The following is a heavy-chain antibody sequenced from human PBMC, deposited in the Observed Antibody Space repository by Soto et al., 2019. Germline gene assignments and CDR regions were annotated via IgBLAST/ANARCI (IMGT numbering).Heavy chain of an antibody. CDR1: GGSISSYY. D-gene: IGHD4-4*01. Sequence: SETLSLTCTVSGGSISSYYWSWIRQPPGKGLERIRYIYYSGSTNYNPSFKSLFTISLDTSKNQFSLKLSSVTAADTAVYYCAGERKDYSTILNWFDPWGQGTLVTV. CDR3: AGERKDYSTILNWFDP. CDR2: IYYSGST. J-gene: IGHJ5*02. V-gene: IGHV4-59*12.